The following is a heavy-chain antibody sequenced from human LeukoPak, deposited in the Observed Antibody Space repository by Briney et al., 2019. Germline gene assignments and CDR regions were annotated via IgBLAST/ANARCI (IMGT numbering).Heavy chain of an antibody. CDR3: ARDFFHGHCAGLSCFLLDY. CDR1: GYTFTRYG. CDR2: ISANNGDT. J-gene: IGHJ4*02. D-gene: IGHD2-15*01. Sequence: ASVKVSCKASGYTFTRYGISWVRQAPGQGLEWMGWISANNGDTNSAQKFQDRVTMTTDTSTSTAYMELRSLRSDDTAVYYCARDFFHGHCAGLSCFLLDYWGQGSLVTASS. V-gene: IGHV1-18*01.